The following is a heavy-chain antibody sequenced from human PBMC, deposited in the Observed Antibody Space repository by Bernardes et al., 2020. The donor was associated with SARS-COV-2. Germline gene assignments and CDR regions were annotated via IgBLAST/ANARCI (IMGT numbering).Heavy chain of an antibody. Sequence: GSLRLPCATAGFTFSSSWMTWVRQAPGKGLEWVASINQGGGEEHYVDSVRGRFTISRDDAKSSLYLQMNRLTVGDTAVYYCGRGSWPVDYWGQGTLVTVSS. J-gene: IGHJ4*02. CDR2: INQGGGEE. CDR3: GRGSWPVDY. D-gene: IGHD1-26*01. CDR1: GFTFSSSW. V-gene: IGHV3-7*01.